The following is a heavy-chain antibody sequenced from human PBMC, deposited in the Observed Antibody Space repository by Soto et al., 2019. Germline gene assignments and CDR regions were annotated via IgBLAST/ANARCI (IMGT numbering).Heavy chain of an antibody. D-gene: IGHD6-13*01. CDR1: GYTFTSYG. CDR2: ISAYNGNT. Sequence: SVKVCCEASGYTFTSYGISWVRQAPGQGLEWMGWISAYNGNTNYAQKLQGRVTMTTDTSTSTAYMELRSLRSDDTAVYYCARSIAAAGTSPYYFDYRGQGTLVTVSS. J-gene: IGHJ4*02. V-gene: IGHV1-18*01. CDR3: ARSIAAAGTSPYYFDY.